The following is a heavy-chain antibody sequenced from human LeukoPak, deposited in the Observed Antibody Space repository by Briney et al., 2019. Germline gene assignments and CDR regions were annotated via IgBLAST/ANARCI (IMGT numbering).Heavy chain of an antibody. D-gene: IGHD3-3*01. CDR2: IKSNSGDT. CDR3: AIGHYDFWSGYYGYYYYYYMDV. J-gene: IGHJ6*03. V-gene: IGHV1-8*03. CDR1: GYTLGSYD. Sequence: ASVKLSCKASGYTLGSYDVNCVRKATGQLLGLRGWIKSNSGDTGYAQKFQGRVTITRTTSISTAYMELSSLRSEDTAVYYCAIGHYDFWSGYYGYYYYYYMDVWGKGTTVTVSS.